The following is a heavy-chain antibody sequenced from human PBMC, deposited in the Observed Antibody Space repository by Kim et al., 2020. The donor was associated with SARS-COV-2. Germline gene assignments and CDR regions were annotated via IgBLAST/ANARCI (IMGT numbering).Heavy chain of an antibody. D-gene: IGHD3-10*01. CDR1: GGSITTTNW. Sequence: SETLSLNCTVSGGSITTTNWWSWVRQPPGKGLEWIGEVSQTGTTNYNPSLGGRVSISLDKSRNQFSLNLNSVTAADTAMYYCAREATGFTPADYWGQGTLVIVSS. CDR3: AREATGFTPADY. CDR2: VSQTGTT. J-gene: IGHJ4*02. V-gene: IGHV4-4*02.